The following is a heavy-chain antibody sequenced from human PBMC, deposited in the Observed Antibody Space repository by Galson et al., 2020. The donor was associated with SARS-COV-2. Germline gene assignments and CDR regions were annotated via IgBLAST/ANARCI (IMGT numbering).Heavy chain of an antibody. CDR1: GYSFTSYW. J-gene: IGHJ3*02. D-gene: IGHD6-19*01. CDR3: ARQEWLVLIGSAFDI. Sequence: ASVKVSCKGSGYSFTSYWIGWVRQMPGKGLEWMGIIYPGDSDTRYSPSFQGQVTISADKSISTAYLQWSSLKASDTAMYYCARQEWLVLIGSAFDIWGKGTMVTVSS. V-gene: IGHV5-51*01. CDR2: IYPGDSDT.